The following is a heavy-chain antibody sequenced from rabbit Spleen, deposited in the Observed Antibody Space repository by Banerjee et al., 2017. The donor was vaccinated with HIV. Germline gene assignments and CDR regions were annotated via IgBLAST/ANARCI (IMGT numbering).Heavy chain of an antibody. CDR3: ARGGYGGHIYSMGL. CDR1: GFSFSDRDV. Sequence: QEQLVESGGGLVQPGGSLTLTCKASGFSFSDRDVMCWVRQAPGKGLQWIACINTDTGKAVYATWAKGRFTISRTSSTTVTLQMTSLTDADTATYFCARGGYGGHIYSMGLWGQGTLVTVS. J-gene: IGHJ4*01. V-gene: IGHV1S45*01. CDR2: INTDTGKA. D-gene: IGHD4-2*01.